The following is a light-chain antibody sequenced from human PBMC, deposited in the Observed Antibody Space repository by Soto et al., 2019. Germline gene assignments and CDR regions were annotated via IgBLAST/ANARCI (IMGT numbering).Light chain of an antibody. V-gene: IGLV1-40*01. CDR3: QSNDNSLSVYV. J-gene: IGLJ1*01. CDR1: ISNIGPHSD. CDR2: GNS. Sequence: SVLTFPRSVTEVPGQKLTISCPRSISNIGPHSDVSLYQQLPATAPKLLIYGNSNRPLRVPDRFSGSKSVTSTSLPTPGLQAEDEVEYSCQSNDNSLSVYVFGTGTKGTVL.